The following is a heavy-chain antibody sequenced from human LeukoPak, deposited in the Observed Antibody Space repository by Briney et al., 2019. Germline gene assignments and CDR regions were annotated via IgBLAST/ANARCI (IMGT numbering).Heavy chain of an antibody. CDR2: INSYNGNT. D-gene: IGHD5/OR15-5a*01. CDR1: GYTFTSYG. CDR3: ARGFYDDDLFDY. V-gene: IGHV1-18*01. Sequence: ASMKVSCKASGYTFTSYGISWVRQAPGQGLEWMGWINSYNGNTNYAQKLQGRVTMTTDTSTSTAYMEVRSLRSDDTAVFYCARGFYDDDLFDYWGQGTLVTVSS. J-gene: IGHJ4*02.